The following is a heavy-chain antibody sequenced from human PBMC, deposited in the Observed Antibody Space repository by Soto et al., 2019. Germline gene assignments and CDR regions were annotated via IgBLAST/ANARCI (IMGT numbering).Heavy chain of an antibody. CDR2: TYYRSKWYN. D-gene: IGHD6-19*01. V-gene: IGHV6-1*01. CDR3: ARAVLYSSGWYEGWFDP. J-gene: IGHJ5*02. CDR1: GGSVSSNSAA. Sequence: SQTLSLTCAISGGSVSSNSAAWNWIRQSPSRGLEWLGRTYYRSKWYNDYAVSVKSRITMTTDTSTSTAYMELRSLRSDDTAVYYCARAVLYSSGWYEGWFDPWGQGTLVTVS.